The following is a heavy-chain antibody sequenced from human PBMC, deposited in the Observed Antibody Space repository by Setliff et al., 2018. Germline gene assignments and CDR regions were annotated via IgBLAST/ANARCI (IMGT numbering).Heavy chain of an antibody. CDR3: ARVLAAGGYYYYGMDV. Sequence: SETLSLTCTVSGGSISSSSYYWGWIRQPPGKGLEWIGSIYYSGSTYYDPSLKNRVTISVDTSKNLFSLKLSSVTAADTAVYSCARVLAAGGYYYYGMDVWGQGTTVTVSS. J-gene: IGHJ6*02. D-gene: IGHD6-13*01. CDR1: GGSISSSSYY. V-gene: IGHV4-39*07. CDR2: IYYSGST.